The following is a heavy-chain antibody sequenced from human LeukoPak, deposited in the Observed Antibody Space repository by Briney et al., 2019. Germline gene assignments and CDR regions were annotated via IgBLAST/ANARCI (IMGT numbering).Heavy chain of an antibody. CDR1: GFTFSSYG. D-gene: IGHD4-23*01. Sequence: GGSLRRSCAASGFTFSSYGMHWVRQAPGKGLEWVAVIWYDGSNKYYADSVKGRFTISRDNSKNTLYLQMNSLRAEDTAVYYCARVNLDYGGNPNDYWGQGTLVTVSS. J-gene: IGHJ4*02. CDR2: IWYDGSNK. V-gene: IGHV3-33*01. CDR3: ARVNLDYGGNPNDY.